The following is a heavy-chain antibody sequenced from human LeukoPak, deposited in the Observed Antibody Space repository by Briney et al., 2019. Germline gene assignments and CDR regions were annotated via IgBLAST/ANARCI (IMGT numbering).Heavy chain of an antibody. J-gene: IGHJ4*02. Sequence: GRSLRLSCAASGFTFSSYAMHWVRQAPGKGLEWVAVISYDGSNKYYADSVKGRFTISSDNSKNTLYLQMNSLRAEDTAVYYCARDLGIAAAGMSQRGPFDYWGQGTLVTVSS. CDR2: ISYDGSNK. V-gene: IGHV3-30*04. D-gene: IGHD6-13*01. CDR3: ARDLGIAAAGMSQRGPFDY. CDR1: GFTFSSYA.